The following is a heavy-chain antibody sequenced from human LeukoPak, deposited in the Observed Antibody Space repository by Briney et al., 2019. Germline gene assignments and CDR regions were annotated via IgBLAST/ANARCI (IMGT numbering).Heavy chain of an antibody. V-gene: IGHV5-51*01. CDR1: GYSFTSYW. D-gene: IGHD3-22*01. J-gene: IGHJ2*01. CDR3: ARPWRYYYDSSGYYHRDWYFDL. CDR2: IYPGDSDT. Sequence: KISCKGSGYSFTSYWIGWVRQMPGKGLEWMGIIYPGDSDTRYSPSFQGQVTISADKSISTAYLQWSSLKASDTAMYYCARPWRYYYDSSGYYHRDWYFDLWGRGTLVTVSS.